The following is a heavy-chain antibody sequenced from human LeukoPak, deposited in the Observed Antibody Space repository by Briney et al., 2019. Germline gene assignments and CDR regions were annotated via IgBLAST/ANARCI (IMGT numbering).Heavy chain of an antibody. CDR1: GYVFNNLG. Sequence: ASVKVSCKASGYVFNNLGISWVRQAPGQGLEWMGWISGYNGDTNYAQKFQDRVTMTTDTSTGTAYMELRSLRSDDTAVYYRARDRAVPGSDAFDIWGRGTMVTVSS. V-gene: IGHV1-18*01. CDR2: ISGYNGDT. D-gene: IGHD6-19*01. CDR3: ARDRAVPGSDAFDI. J-gene: IGHJ3*02.